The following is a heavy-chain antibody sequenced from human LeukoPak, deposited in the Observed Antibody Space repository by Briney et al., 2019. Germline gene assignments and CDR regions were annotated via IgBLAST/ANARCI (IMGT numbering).Heavy chain of an antibody. CDR1: GYTFTDYT. CDR2: VNGGSGNT. Sequence: ASVKVSCKASGYTFTDYTMHWLRQAPGQRLDWMGWVNGGSGNTKYSPEFQGRVTITRDTSASTAYMELSSLRSEDTAVYYCANPRYDSSGYYYVDWGQGTLVTVSS. CDR3: ANPRYDSSGYYYVD. J-gene: IGHJ4*02. D-gene: IGHD3-22*01. V-gene: IGHV1-3*01.